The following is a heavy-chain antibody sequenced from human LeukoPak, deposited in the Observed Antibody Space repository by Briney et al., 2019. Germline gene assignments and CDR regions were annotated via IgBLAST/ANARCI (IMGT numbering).Heavy chain of an antibody. CDR2: TSGSGAYT. CDR3: AKYFASGSYYKLPH. CDR1: GFTFSSYA. Sequence: GGSLRLSCAASGFTFSSYAMTWVRQAPGKGLEWVSTTSGSGAYTYYADSVKGRFTISRDNSKNTLYLQMNSLRAEDTAVYYCAKYFASGSYYKLPHWGQGTLVTVSS. V-gene: IGHV3-23*01. D-gene: IGHD3-10*01. J-gene: IGHJ1*01.